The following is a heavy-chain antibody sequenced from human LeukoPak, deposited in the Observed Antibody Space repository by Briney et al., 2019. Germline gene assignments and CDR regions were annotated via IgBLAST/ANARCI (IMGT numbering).Heavy chain of an antibody. CDR1: GFTFSNYN. CDR2: ISSGSNYI. CDR3: ARDLRL. Sequence: PGGSLRLPCAASGFTFSNYNMNWVRQAPGKGLEWVSSISSGSNYIYYADSVKGRFAISRDNAKSSLYLQMNSLRADDAAVYYCARDLRLWGQGTLVTVSS. V-gene: IGHV3-21*01. J-gene: IGHJ4*02.